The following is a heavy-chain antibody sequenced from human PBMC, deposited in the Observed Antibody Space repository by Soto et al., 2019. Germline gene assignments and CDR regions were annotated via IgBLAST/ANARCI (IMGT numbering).Heavy chain of an antibody. J-gene: IGHJ4*02. CDR3: TRPDYGTNWGSFHY. D-gene: IGHD7-27*01. V-gene: IGHV5-51*01. CDR2: IYPGDSDT. Sequence: GESLKISCKGSGYSFTTYWIGWVRQMPGKGLEWMGIIYPGDSDTRYSPSFQGQVTISADTSISTAYLQWSSLKASDTAMYYCTRPDYGTNWGSFHYWGEGTLVTVSS. CDR1: GYSFTTYW.